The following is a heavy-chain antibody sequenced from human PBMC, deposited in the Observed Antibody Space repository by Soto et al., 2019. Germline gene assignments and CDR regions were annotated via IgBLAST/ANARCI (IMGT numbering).Heavy chain of an antibody. J-gene: IGHJ6*02. D-gene: IGHD2-15*01. CDR3: ARDPAANANYYGMDV. V-gene: IGHV1-69*06. CDR2: IIPIFGTA. Sequence: ASVKVSCKASGGTFSSYAISWVRQAPGQGLEWMGGIIPIFGTANYAQKFQGRVTITADKSTSTAYMELSSLRSEDTAVYYCARDPAANANYYGMDVWGQGTTVTVSS. CDR1: GGTFSSYA.